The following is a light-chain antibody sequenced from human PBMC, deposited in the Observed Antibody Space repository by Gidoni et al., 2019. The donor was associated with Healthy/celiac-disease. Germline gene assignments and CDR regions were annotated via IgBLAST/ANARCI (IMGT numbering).Light chain of an antibody. Sequence: DIQMTQSPSSLSASVGDRVTITCRASQSISSYLNWYQQKPGKAPKLLIYAASSLQRGVQSRFGGSGSGTDFTLTISSLQPEDFATYYCQQSYSTPPYTFGQGTKLEIK. CDR1: QSISSY. CDR3: QQSYSTPPYT. J-gene: IGKJ2*01. V-gene: IGKV1-39*01. CDR2: AAS.